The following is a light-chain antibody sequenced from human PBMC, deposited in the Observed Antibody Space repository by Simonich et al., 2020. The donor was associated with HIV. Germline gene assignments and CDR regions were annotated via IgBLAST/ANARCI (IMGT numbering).Light chain of an antibody. J-gene: IGKJ1*01. Sequence: DIVMTQSPDSLAVSLGERATINCKSSQSVLYSSNNKNYLAWYKQKPGQPPKLLIYWASTRESGVPDRLSGRGSGTEFTLTISSLQAEDVAVYYCQQYYSTRRTFGQGTKVEIK. CDR2: WAS. CDR3: QQYYSTRRT. CDR1: QSVLYSSNNKNY. V-gene: IGKV4-1*01.